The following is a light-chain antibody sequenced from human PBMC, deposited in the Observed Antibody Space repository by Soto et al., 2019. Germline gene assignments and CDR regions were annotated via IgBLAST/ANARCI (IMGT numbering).Light chain of an antibody. J-gene: IGLJ3*02. CDR1: SSDLGTYDY. CDR3: SSYSKSGSLMV. V-gene: IGLV2-14*01. Sequence: QSALIQPASVSGSPGQSITISCTGTSSDLGTYDYVSWYQQHPGKAPKLLIFVVTNRPSGVSSRFSGSKSGNTAALTISGLRAEDEADYYCSSYSKSGSLMVFGGGTQLTVL. CDR2: VVT.